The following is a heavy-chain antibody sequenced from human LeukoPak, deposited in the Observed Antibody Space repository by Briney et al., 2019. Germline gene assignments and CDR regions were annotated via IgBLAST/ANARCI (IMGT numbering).Heavy chain of an antibody. J-gene: IGHJ4*02. CDR1: GASTINYY. Sequence: SETLSLTCTVSGASTINYYWTWIRQPAGEGLEWIRRVHSSGTTNYNPSLRSRVAMSLDTSKNQFSLRLSSVTAADTAVYYCARLSADTSTTRGFDYWGQGTLVTVSS. D-gene: IGHD2/OR15-2a*01. V-gene: IGHV4-4*07. CDR2: VHSSGTT. CDR3: ARLSADTSTTRGFDY.